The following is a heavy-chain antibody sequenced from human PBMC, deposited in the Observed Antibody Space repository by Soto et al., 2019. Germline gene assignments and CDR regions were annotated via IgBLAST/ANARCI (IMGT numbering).Heavy chain of an antibody. V-gene: IGHV4-59*01. CDR3: ARRSGGKFDY. CDR1: GGSISNYY. CDR2: IYYSGST. Sequence: PSETLSLTCIVSGGSISNYYWSWIRQPPGKGLEWIGYIYYSGSTNYNPSLTSRVTISVDTSKNQFSLKLTSVTAADTAVYYCARRSGGKFDYWGQGTLVTV. J-gene: IGHJ4*02. D-gene: IGHD2-8*02.